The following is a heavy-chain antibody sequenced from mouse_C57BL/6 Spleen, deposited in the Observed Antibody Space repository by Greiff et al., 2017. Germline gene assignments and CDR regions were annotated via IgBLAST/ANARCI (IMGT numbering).Heavy chain of an antibody. CDR3: AREGVLGGGDY. V-gene: IGHV1-69*01. CDR1: GYTFTSYW. CDR2: IDPSDSYT. D-gene: IGHD4-1*01. Sequence: VQLQQPGAELVMPGASVKLSCKASGYTFTSYWMHWVKQRPGQGLEWIGEIDPSDSYTNYNQKFQGKSTLAVDKSSSTAYMQLSSLASEDSAVYDCAREGVLGGGDYWGQGTTLTVAS. J-gene: IGHJ2*01.